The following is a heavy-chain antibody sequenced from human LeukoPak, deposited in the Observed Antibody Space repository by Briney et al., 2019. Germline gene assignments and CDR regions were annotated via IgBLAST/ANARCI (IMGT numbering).Heavy chain of an antibody. CDR1: GFTFSSYG. CDR2: ISYDGSNK. V-gene: IGHV3-30*18. D-gene: IGHD1-14*01. J-gene: IGHJ4*02. CDR3: AKHHGWIIDY. Sequence: GRSLRLSCAASGFTFSSYGMHWVRQAPGKGLEWVAVISYDGSNKYYADSVKGRFTISRDNSKNTLYLQMNSLRAEDTAVYYCAKHHGWIIDYWGQGTLVTVSS.